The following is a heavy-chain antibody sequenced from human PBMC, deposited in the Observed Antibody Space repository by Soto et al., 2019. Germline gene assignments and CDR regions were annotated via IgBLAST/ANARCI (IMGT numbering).Heavy chain of an antibody. V-gene: IGHV1-46*04. D-gene: IGHD3-10*01. CDR1: GYTFTSYY. CDR2: INPSGGST. Sequence: ASVKVSCEASGYTFTSYYMHWVRQAPGQGLVGMGIINPSGGSTSYAQKLQGRVTMTRDTATSTVTVALSCPGSEDSAGYYCAGDYGSGSYYLPGWFDSWGQGTLVTVSS. J-gene: IGHJ5*01. CDR3: AGDYGSGSYYLPGWFDS.